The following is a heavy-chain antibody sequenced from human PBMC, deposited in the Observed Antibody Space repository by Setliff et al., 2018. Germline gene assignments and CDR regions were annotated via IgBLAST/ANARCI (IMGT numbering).Heavy chain of an antibody. D-gene: IGHD1-26*01. V-gene: IGHV3-74*01. CDR3: ARDLVGATADF. CDR1: GFTFSIYW. J-gene: IGHJ4*02. CDR2: INIDGRSI. Sequence: GGSLRLSCAASGFTFSIYWMHWVRQVPGKGLEWVSRINIDGRSINYADSVRGRFTISRDDAKNTVYLQMNSLRGDDTAVYHCARDLVGATADFWGRGTLVTVSS.